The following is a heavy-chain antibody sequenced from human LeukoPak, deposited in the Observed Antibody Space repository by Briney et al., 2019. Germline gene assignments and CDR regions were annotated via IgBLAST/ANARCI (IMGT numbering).Heavy chain of an antibody. CDR1: GGSISSYY. CDR2: IYTSGST. J-gene: IGHJ3*02. Sequence: SETLSLTCTVSGGSISSYYWSWIRQPAGKGLEWIGRIYTSGSTNYNPSLKSRVTMSVDTSKNQFSLKLSSVTAADTAVYYCARARYYDSSSYWDAFDIWGQGTMVTVSS. V-gene: IGHV4-4*07. D-gene: IGHD3-22*01. CDR3: ARARYYDSSSYWDAFDI.